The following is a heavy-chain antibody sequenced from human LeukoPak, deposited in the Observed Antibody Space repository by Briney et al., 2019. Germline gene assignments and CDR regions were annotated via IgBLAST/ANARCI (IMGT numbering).Heavy chain of an antibody. D-gene: IGHD3-10*01. J-gene: IGHJ4*02. CDR3: ATGPYGSGSSDY. V-gene: IGHV1-8*01. Sequence: ASVKVSCKASGYTFTTYDINWVRQATGQGLEWMGWMNPNSGNTGYAQKFQGRVTMTRDTSISTAYMELSRLSSDDTAVYYCATGPYGSGSSDYWGQGTLVTVSS. CDR1: GYTFTTYD. CDR2: MNPNSGNT.